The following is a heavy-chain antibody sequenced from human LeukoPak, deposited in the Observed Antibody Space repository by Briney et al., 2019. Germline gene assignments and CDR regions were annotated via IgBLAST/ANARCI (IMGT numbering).Heavy chain of an antibody. V-gene: IGHV4-61*01. Sequence: PSETLSLTCTVSGGSISSSSYYWGWIRQPPGKGLEWIGYIYYSGSTNYNPSLKSRVTISVDTSKNQFSLKLSSVTAADTAVHYCARETSQKGAHYMDVWGKGTTVTISS. CDR1: GGSISSSSYY. D-gene: IGHD3-16*01. J-gene: IGHJ6*03. CDR2: IYYSGST. CDR3: ARETSQKGAHYMDV.